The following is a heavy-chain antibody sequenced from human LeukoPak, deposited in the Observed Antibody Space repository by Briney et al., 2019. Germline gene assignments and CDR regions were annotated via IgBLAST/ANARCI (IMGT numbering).Heavy chain of an antibody. V-gene: IGHV4-34*01. Sequence: SETLSLTCTVSGGSIRGYYWSWIRQPPGKGLEWIGEINHSGSTNYNPSLKSRVTISVDTSKNQFSLKLSSVTAADTAVYYCARGTRGVIAAAGWFDPWGQGTLVTVSS. CDR1: GGSIRGYY. CDR2: INHSGST. D-gene: IGHD6-13*01. CDR3: ARGTRGVIAAAGWFDP. J-gene: IGHJ5*02.